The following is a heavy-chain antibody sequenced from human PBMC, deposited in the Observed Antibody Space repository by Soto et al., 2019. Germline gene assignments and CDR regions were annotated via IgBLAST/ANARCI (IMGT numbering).Heavy chain of an antibody. CDR1: GFSVSTNY. V-gene: IGHV3-66*01. D-gene: IGHD4-17*01. J-gene: IGHJ3*02. CDR2: IQSGGST. CDR3: AILSTTHGDVDI. Sequence: PGGSLRLSCAASGFSVSTNYMSWVRQAPGKGLEWLSLIQSGGSTYYADSVKGRFTISRDNSKNTLYLQMNSLRAEDTAVYYCAILSTTHGDVDIRGQGTRVTLAS.